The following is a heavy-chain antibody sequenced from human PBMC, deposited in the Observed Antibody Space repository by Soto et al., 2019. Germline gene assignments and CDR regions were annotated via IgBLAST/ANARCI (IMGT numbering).Heavy chain of an antibody. CDR3: ARRGGYDILTGYYDY. J-gene: IGHJ4*02. CDR1: GFTVSSNY. V-gene: IGHV3-66*01. CDR2: IYSGGST. D-gene: IGHD3-9*01. Sequence: GGSLRLCCAACGFTVSSNYMSWVRQAPGKGLEWVSVIYSGGSTYYADSVKGRFTISRDNSKNTLYLQMNSLRAEDTAVYYCARRGGYDILTGYYDYWGQGTLVTVSS.